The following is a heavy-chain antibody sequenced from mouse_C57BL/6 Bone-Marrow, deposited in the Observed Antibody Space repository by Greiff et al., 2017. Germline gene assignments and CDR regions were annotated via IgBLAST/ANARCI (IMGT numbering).Heavy chain of an antibody. D-gene: IGHD1-1*01. CDR1: GYTFTSYW. Sequence: QVQPQQPGAELVKPGASVKLSCKASGYTFTSYWMQWVKQRPGQGLEWIGEIDPSDSYTNYNQKFKGKATLTVDTSSSTAYMQLSSLTSEDSAVYYCARGYYGSSYSLFAYWGQGTLVTVSA. V-gene: IGHV1-50*01. CDR2: IDPSDSYT. J-gene: IGHJ3*01. CDR3: ARGYYGSSYSLFAY.